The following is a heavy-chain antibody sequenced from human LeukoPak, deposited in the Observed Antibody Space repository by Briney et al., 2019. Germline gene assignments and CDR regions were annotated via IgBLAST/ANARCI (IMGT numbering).Heavy chain of an antibody. CDR2: IFSDGKI. Sequence: SETLSLTCSVSGDSTIYNYWSWIRQPAGKGLEWIGRIFSDGKINYSPSLESRVTMSVDNAKDQFSLRLSSVTAADTAVYYCARGPGVFGRIWYMDVWGQGTTVSVSS. V-gene: IGHV4-4*07. CDR3: ARGPGVFGRIWYMDV. CDR1: GDSTIYNY. D-gene: IGHD3-3*01. J-gene: IGHJ6*03.